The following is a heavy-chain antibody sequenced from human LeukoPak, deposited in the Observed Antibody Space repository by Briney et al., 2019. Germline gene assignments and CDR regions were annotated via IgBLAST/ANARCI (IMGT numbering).Heavy chain of an antibody. CDR1: GFTFSSYS. V-gene: IGHV3-21*01. CDR2: ISSSSSYI. CDR3: ARDFPDSVTFDI. J-gene: IGHJ3*02. D-gene: IGHD4-17*01. Sequence: PGGSLRLSCAASGFTFSSYSMNWVRQAPGKGLEWVSSISSSSSYIYYADSVKGRFTISRDNAKNSLYLQMNSLRAEDTAAYYCARDFPDSVTFDIWGQGTMVTVSS.